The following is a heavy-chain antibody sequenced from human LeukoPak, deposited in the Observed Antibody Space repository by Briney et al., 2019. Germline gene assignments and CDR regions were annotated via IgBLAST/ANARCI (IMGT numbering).Heavy chain of an antibody. CDR2: IYTSGST. CDR3: ARTFYYYDSSGYTYYFDY. D-gene: IGHD3-22*01. CDR1: GGSISSGSYY. Sequence: SSETLSLTCTVSGGSISSGSYYWSWIRQPAGKGLEWIGRIYTSGSTNYNPSLKSRVTISVDTSKNQFSLKLSSVTAADTAVYYCARTFYYYDSSGYTYYFDYWGQGTLVTVSS. J-gene: IGHJ4*02. V-gene: IGHV4-61*02.